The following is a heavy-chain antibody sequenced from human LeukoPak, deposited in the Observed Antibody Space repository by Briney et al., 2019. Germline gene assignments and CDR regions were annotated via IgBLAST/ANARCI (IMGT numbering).Heavy chain of an antibody. J-gene: IGHJ3*02. CDR2: IYYSGST. D-gene: IGHD3-16*02. CDR3: ARLIRRQSDAFDI. CDR1: GGSISSYY. Sequence: SETLSLTCTVSGGSISSYYWSWIRQPPGNGLEWIGYIYYSGSTNYNPSLKSRVTISVDTSKNQFSLKLSSVTAADTAVYYCARLIRRQSDAFDIWGQGTMVTVSS. V-gene: IGHV4-59*08.